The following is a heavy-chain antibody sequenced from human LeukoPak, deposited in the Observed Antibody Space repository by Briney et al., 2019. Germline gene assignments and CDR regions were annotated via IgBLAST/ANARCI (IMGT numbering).Heavy chain of an antibody. Sequence: GGSLRLSCEGSAFIFSGHWMNWVRQAPGKGLEWVSAISGSGGSTYYADSVKGRFTISRDNSKNTLYLQMNSLRAEDTAVYYCAKGGLRYFDWLSPSTDYGMDVWGQGTTVTVSS. CDR3: AKGGLRYFDWLSPSTDYGMDV. CDR2: ISGSGGST. V-gene: IGHV3-23*01. D-gene: IGHD3-9*01. CDR1: AFIFSGHW. J-gene: IGHJ6*02.